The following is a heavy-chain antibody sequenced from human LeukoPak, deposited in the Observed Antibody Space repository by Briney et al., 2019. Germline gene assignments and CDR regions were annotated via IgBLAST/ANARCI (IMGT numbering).Heavy chain of an antibody. CDR2: IWYDGSNK. CDR1: GFTFSSYG. CDR3: ARDLNGAGAFDI. V-gene: IGHV3-33*01. Sequence: GGSLRLSCAASGFTFSSYGMHWVRQAPGKGLEWVAVIWYDGSNKYYADSVKGRFTISRDNSKNTLYLQMNSLRAEDTAVYYCARDLNGAGAFDIWGQGTMVTVSS. D-gene: IGHD1-26*01. J-gene: IGHJ3*02.